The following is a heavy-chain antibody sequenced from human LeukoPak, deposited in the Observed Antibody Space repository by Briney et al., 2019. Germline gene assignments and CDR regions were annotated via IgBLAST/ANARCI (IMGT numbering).Heavy chain of an antibody. CDR3: ARDKVGVGATTA. CDR1: GGSISSGGYY. J-gene: IGHJ3*01. Sequence: SQTLSLTCTVSGGSISSGGYYWSWIRQHPGKGLEWIGYIYYSGSTYYNPSLKSRVTISVDTSKNQFSLKLSSVTAADTAVYYCARDKVGVGATTAWGQGTMVTVSS. D-gene: IGHD1-26*01. V-gene: IGHV4-31*03. CDR2: IYYSGST.